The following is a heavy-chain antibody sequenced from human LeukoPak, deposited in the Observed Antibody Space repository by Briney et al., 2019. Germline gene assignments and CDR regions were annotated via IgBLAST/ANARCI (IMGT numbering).Heavy chain of an antibody. CDR1: GFTFSSYS. CDR3: ARDGGWDYCHRGSCYHDY. J-gene: IGHJ4*02. CDR2: ISSNSGYM. V-gene: IGHV3-21*01. Sequence: PGGSLRLSCAASGFTFSSYSMNWVRQAPGKGLEWVSFISSNSGYMYYADSVKGRFTISRDNAKNSVYLQMNSLRDEDTAVYYCARDGGWDYCHRGSCYHDYWGQGTLVTVSS. D-gene: IGHD2-15*01.